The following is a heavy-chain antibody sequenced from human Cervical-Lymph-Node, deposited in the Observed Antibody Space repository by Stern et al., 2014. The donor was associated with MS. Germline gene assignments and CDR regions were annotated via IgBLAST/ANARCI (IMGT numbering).Heavy chain of an antibody. Sequence: QLQLQESGSGLVKPSQTLSLTCAVSGGSISSGGYSCSWIRQPPVKGLEWIGYIDHSGSPYYHPSLKSRVTISVDRSKNQFSLKLSSVTAADTAVYYCARSSTVTPNAFDIWGQGTMVTVSS. CDR3: ARSSTVTPNAFDI. J-gene: IGHJ3*02. V-gene: IGHV4-30-2*01. CDR1: GGSISSGGYS. CDR2: IDHSGSP. D-gene: IGHD4-17*01.